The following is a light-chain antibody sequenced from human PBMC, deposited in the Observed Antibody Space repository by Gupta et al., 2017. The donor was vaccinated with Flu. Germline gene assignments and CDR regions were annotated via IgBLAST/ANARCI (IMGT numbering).Light chain of an antibody. CDR2: GVT. CDR3: SSGRSSSTLV. CDR1: SSDIGSYNY. Sequence: QSALTQPASVSESPGQSITISCTGTSSDIGSYNYVSWYQHHPGQAPKLLIYGVTNRPAGFSKRFSASKSGDTASLTISGLQEEDEADYYCSSGRSSSTLVFGGGTKLTVL. V-gene: IGLV2-14*01. J-gene: IGLJ2*01.